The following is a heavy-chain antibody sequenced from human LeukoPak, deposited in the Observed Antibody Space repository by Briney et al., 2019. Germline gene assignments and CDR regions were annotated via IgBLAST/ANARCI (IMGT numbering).Heavy chain of an antibody. D-gene: IGHD5-18*01. Sequence: GGSLRLSCAASGFTFSSYAMSWVRQAPGKGLEWVAVISYDGSNKYYADSVKGRFTISRDNSKNTLYLQMNSLRAEDTAVYYCAREVMTRWIQLWSLDYGMDVWGQGTTVTVSS. CDR2: ISYDGSNK. CDR1: GFTFSSYA. J-gene: IGHJ6*02. V-gene: IGHV3-30*03. CDR3: AREVMTRWIQLWSLDYGMDV.